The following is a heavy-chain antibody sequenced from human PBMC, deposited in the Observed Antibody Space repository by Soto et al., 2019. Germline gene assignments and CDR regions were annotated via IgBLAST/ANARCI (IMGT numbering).Heavy chain of an antibody. D-gene: IGHD1-1*01. Sequence: QVHLVQSGAEVKKPGASVNVSCKGSGYGFTTYGITWVRQAPGQGLEWMAWISAHNGNTKYAQKLQGRVTVTRDTSTSTAYMELRSLRSDDTAVYYCARGRYGDYWGQGALVTVSS. J-gene: IGHJ4*02. CDR3: ARGRYGDY. CDR2: ISAHNGNT. CDR1: GYGFTTYG. V-gene: IGHV1-18*01.